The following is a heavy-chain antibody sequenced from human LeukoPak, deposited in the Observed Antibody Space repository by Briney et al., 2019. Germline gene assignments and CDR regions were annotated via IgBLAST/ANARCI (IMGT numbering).Heavy chain of an antibody. CDR2: IYSGGST. Sequence: PGGSLRLSCAASGFTVGSNTMSWVRQAPGKELEWVSIIYSGGSTSYADSVKGRFTISRDNAKNSLYLQMNSLRAEDTAVYYCARAFSGRRMNGMDVWGQGTTVTVSS. CDR1: GFTVGSNT. D-gene: IGHD6-25*01. V-gene: IGHV3-53*01. J-gene: IGHJ6*02. CDR3: ARAFSGRRMNGMDV.